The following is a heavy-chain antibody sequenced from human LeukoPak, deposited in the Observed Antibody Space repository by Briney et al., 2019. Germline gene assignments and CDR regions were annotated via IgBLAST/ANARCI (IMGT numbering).Heavy chain of an antibody. CDR3: ARGGGSYDFWSGYYAWAEYFQH. D-gene: IGHD3-3*01. J-gene: IGHJ1*01. Sequence: ASVKVSCKASGGTFSSYAISWVRQAPGQGLEWMGRIIPIFGTANYAQKFQGRVTITTDESTSTAYMELSSLRSEDTAVYYCARGGGSYDFWSGYYAWAEYFQHWGQGTLVTVSS. V-gene: IGHV1-69*05. CDR1: GGTFSSYA. CDR2: IIPIFGTA.